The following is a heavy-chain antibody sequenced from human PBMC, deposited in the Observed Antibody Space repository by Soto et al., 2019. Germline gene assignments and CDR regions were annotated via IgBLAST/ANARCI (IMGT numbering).Heavy chain of an antibody. J-gene: IGHJ4*02. Sequence: EVQLVESGGGLVQPGGSLRLSCTASGFIFTTYWMSWVRQTPGKGLEWVANIRQDGSERNYIDSVKGRFTISRDNAKNSLFLQMTSLRAEDTAVYYCVRDGVMGSYWDRGTLVTVSS. CDR3: VRDGVMGSY. V-gene: IGHV3-7*03. D-gene: IGHD2-21*01. CDR2: IRQDGSER. CDR1: GFIFTTYW.